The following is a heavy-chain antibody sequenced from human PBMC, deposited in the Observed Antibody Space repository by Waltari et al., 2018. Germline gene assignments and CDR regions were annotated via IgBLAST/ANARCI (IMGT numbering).Heavy chain of an antibody. CDR2: ISYDGSNK. D-gene: IGHD1-20*01. J-gene: IGHJ4*02. CDR3: ARGGWYRPFDY. Sequence: QVQLVESGGGVVQPGGSLRLSCAASGFTFSSYAMPWVRQAPGKGLEWVAVISYDGSNKYYADSVKGRFTISRDNSKNTLYLQMNSLRAEDTAVYYCARGGWYRPFDYWGQGTLVTVSS. CDR1: GFTFSSYA. V-gene: IGHV3-30-3*01.